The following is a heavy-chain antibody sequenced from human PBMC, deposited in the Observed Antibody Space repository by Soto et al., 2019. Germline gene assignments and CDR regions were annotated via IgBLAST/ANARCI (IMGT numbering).Heavy chain of an antibody. J-gene: IGHJ4*02. CDR2: ISGSGGST. V-gene: IGHV3-23*01. CDR3: AKDRGYVDFWSGYYNY. D-gene: IGHD3-3*01. Sequence: PGGSLRLSCAASGFTFSSFAMSWVRQAPGKGLEWVSAISGSGGSTYYADSVKGRFTISRDNSKNTLYLQMNSLRAEDTAVYYCAKDRGYVDFWSGYYNYWGQGTLVTVSS. CDR1: GFTFSSFA.